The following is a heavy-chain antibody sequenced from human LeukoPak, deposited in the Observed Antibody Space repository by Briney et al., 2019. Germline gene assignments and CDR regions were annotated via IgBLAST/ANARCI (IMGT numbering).Heavy chain of an antibody. J-gene: IGHJ6*03. V-gene: IGHV3-21*01. CDR3: ARDPYSGSYGHLYYYYMDV. Sequence: PGGSLRLSCAASVFTFTNYNMNLVRQAPGKGLEWVSSITIGSRYIYYGDSVKGRFNISRDNVKKSMFLKMDSLRAEDTAVYYCARDPYSGSYGHLYYYYMDVWGKGTTATISS. CDR1: VFTFTNYN. D-gene: IGHD1-26*01. CDR2: ITIGSRYI.